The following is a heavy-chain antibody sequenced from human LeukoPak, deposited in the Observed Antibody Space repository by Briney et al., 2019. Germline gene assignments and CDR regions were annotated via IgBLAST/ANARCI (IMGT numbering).Heavy chain of an antibody. CDR1: DYSISSGYY. CDR3: ANSPFWSGFYYFDY. CDR2: IYHSGST. D-gene: IGHD3-3*02. Sequence: SETLSLTCAVSDYSISSGYYWGWIRQPPGKGLEWIGTIYHSGSTNYNPSLKSRVTISVETSKNQFSLKLSSVTAADTAVYYCANSPFWSGFYYFDYWGQGTLVTVSS. J-gene: IGHJ4*02. V-gene: IGHV4-38-2*01.